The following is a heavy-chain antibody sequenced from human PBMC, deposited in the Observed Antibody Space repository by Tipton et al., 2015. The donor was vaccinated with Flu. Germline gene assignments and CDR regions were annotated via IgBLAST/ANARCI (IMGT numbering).Heavy chain of an antibody. Sequence: SLRLSCATSGFTFSHYWMNWVRQAPGKGLEWVAVISYDGSKKIYAESVKGRFTISRDNSKNTLYLQMNTVRAEDTALYYCVRDTLVKTSYGSGTYGDGLDIWGQGTMVSVSS. CDR1: GFTFSHYW. V-gene: IGHV3-30*03. CDR2: ISYDGSKK. CDR3: VRDTLVKTSYGSGTYGDGLDI. D-gene: IGHD3-10*01. J-gene: IGHJ3*02.